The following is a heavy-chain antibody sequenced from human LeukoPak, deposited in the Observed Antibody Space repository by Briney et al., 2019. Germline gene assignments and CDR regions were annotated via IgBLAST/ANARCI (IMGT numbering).Heavy chain of an antibody. D-gene: IGHD6-19*01. CDR1: GGSISSYY. J-gene: IGHJ4*02. CDR2: IYYSGST. V-gene: IGHV4-59*01. CDR3: ARGVDTYSSGWQELDY. Sequence: SETLSLTCTVSGGSISSYYWSWIRQPPGKGLEWIGYIYYSGSTNYNPSLKSRVTISVDTSKNQFSLKLSSVTAADTAVYYCARGVDTYSSGWQELDYWGQGTLVTVSS.